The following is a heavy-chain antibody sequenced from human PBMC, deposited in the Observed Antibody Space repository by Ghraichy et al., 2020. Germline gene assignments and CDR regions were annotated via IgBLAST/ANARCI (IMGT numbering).Heavy chain of an antibody. V-gene: IGHV3-23*01. J-gene: IGHJ4*02. CDR1: GFNFAGYA. CDR2: ISGGGGNT. Sequence: GALRLSCAASGFNFAGYAMSWVRQAPGKGLEWVSAISGGGGNTYYADSVKGRFSISRDNAKNTLYLQMNSLRADDTAVYYCAKSLTFGGQGTLVTVSS. D-gene: IGHD3-16*01. CDR3: AKSLTF.